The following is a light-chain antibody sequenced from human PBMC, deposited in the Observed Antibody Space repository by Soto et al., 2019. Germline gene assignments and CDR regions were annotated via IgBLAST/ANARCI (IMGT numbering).Light chain of an antibody. V-gene: IGLV1-40*01. J-gene: IGLJ2*01. CDR3: QSYDSSLSAVV. Sequence: QAVVTQPPSLSGAPGQRVTISCTGSSSNIGAGYDVHWYQQLPGTAPKLLIYGNSNRPSGVPDRFSGSKSGTSASLAITGLQAEDEADYYCQSYDSSLSAVVFGGGTKLHRP. CDR1: SSNIGAGYD. CDR2: GNS.